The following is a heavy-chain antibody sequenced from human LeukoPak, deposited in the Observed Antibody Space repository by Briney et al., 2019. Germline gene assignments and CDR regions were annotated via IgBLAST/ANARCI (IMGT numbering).Heavy chain of an antibody. V-gene: IGHV3-7*01. CDR1: GFMFSDYW. CDR3: GIWGVPAALDR. D-gene: IGHD2-2*01. Sequence: GGSLRLSCAAAGFMFSDYWMSWVRQAPGKGLEWVANIRPDGSDKYYVESVRGRFTISRDNAQNSLYLQMNSLRGDDSGVYYCGIWGVPAALDRWGQGTLVTVSS. CDR2: IRPDGSDK. J-gene: IGHJ5*02.